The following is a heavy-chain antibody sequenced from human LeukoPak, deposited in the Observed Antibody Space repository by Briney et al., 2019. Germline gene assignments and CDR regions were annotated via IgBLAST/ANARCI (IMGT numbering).Heavy chain of an antibody. V-gene: IGHV3-33*01. CDR3: ARDRAANQDWVEFDP. D-gene: IGHD3/OR15-3a*01. Sequence: GGSLRLSCAASGFPFSTFGMHWVRQAPGKGLEWVAVIWYDGSNKYYADSVKGRFTISRDKSKNTLYLQMNSLRAEDTAVYFCARDRAANQDWVEFDPWGQGTPVIVSS. J-gene: IGHJ5*02. CDR2: IWYDGSNK. CDR1: GFPFSTFG.